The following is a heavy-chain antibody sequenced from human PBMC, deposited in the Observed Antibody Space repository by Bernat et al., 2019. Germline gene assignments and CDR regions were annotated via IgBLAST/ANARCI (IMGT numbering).Heavy chain of an antibody. CDR1: GFTFSSYS. D-gene: IGHD5-18*01. CDR2: IGPNGNGP. V-gene: IGHV3-64D*06. J-gene: IGHJ4*02. CDR3: VKDLHTDVDY. Sequence: ELQLVESGGGWVKPGGSLRLSCSDFGFTFSSYSMYWVRQAPGKGLEYVSGIGPNGNGPYYVDSVKGRFTISRDNSKDTLYLQMSSLRVEDTAVYYCVKDLHTDVDYWGQGIAVTVSS.